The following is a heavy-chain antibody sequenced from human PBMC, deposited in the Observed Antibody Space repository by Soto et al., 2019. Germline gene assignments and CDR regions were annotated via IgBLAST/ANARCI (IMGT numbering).Heavy chain of an antibody. V-gene: IGHV4-38-2*02. Sequence: SQTRSIACVISRYSISSGIFWAWVRQPPGKGLEWVGSIYHTGDTHYNPSLRSQVSMSVDTSKNHFSLRLTYLTAADTAVYFCARDTNSLDLWGQGLLVTVPQ. D-gene: IGHD2-8*01. CDR3: ARDTNSLDL. J-gene: IGHJ5*02. CDR2: IYHTGDT. CDR1: RYSISSGIF.